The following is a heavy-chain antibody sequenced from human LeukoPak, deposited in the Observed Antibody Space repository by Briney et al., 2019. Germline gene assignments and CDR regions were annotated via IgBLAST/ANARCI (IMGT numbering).Heavy chain of an antibody. CDR2: IYYSGST. J-gene: IGHJ5*02. CDR1: GGSISGYY. V-gene: IGHV4-59*01. CDR3: ARDNGWFDP. Sequence: SETLSLTCTVSGGSISGYYWSWIRQPPGKGLEWIGYIYYSGSTNYNPSLKSRVTISVDTSKNQFSLKLSSVTAADTAVYYCARDNGWFDPWGQGTLVTVSS.